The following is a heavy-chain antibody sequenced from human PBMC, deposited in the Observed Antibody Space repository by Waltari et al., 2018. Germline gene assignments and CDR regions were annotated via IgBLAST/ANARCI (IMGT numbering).Heavy chain of an antibody. V-gene: IGHV4-34*01. CDR1: GGSFSGYY. Sequence: QVQLQQWGAGLLKPSETLSLTCAVYGGSFSGYYWSWILQPPGKGLEWIGEINHSGSTNYNPSLKSRVTISVDTSKNQFSLKLSSVTAADTAVYYCARVRASIAARGFDYWGQGTLVTVSS. CDR2: INHSGST. D-gene: IGHD6-6*01. J-gene: IGHJ4*02. CDR3: ARVRASIAARGFDY.